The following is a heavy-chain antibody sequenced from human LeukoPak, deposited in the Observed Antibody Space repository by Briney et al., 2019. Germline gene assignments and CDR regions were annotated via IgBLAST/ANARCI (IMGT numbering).Heavy chain of an antibody. Sequence: SETLSLTCTVSGGSISSYYWSWIRQPAGKGLEWIGRIYTSGSTNYNPSLKSRVTMSVDTSKNQFSLKLSSVTAADTAVYYCARSPKTYCDFRFDPWGQGTLVTVSS. V-gene: IGHV4-4*07. CDR2: IYTSGST. D-gene: IGHD3-3*01. CDR3: ARSPKTYCDFRFDP. J-gene: IGHJ5*02. CDR1: GGSISSYY.